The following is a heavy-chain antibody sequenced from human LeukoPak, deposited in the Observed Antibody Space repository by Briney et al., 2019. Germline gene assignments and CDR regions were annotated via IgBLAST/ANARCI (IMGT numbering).Heavy chain of an antibody. J-gene: IGHJ6*02. CDR3: GRAMDV. CDR2: IKQDGSAK. CDR1: GFTYSNHL. V-gene: IGHV3-7*04. Sequence: GGSLTLYCAASGFTYSNHLMTWVRQGPGKGLVWVANIKQDGSAKCSVVSVRGRFTISIDNAKTSLYLQMNSMRGGDKAVHYCGRAMDVWGQGTTVSDSS.